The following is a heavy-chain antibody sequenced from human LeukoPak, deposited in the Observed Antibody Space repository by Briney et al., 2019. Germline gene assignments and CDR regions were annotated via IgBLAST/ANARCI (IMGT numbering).Heavy chain of an antibody. CDR2: INPNSGGT. V-gene: IGHV1-2*02. CDR1: GYTFTSYG. CDR3: ARVRLRLGELSFPYNWFDP. J-gene: IGHJ5*02. D-gene: IGHD3-16*02. Sequence: ASVKVSCKASGYTFTSYGISWVRQAPGQGLEWMGWINPNSGGTNYAQKFQGRVTMTRDTSISTAYMELSRLRSDDTAVYYCARVRLRLGELSFPYNWFDPWGQGTLVTVSS.